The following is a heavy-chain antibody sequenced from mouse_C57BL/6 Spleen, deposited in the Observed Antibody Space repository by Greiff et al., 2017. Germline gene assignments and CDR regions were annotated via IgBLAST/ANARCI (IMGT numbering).Heavy chain of an antibody. CDR2: ISYDGSN. D-gene: IGHD1-1*01. CDR1: GYSITSGYY. V-gene: IGHV3-6*01. CDR3: ASLLLQDWYFDV. Sequence: EVQLVESGPGLVKPSQSLSLTCSVTGYSITSGYYWNWLRQFPGNKLEWMGYISYDGSNNYNPSLKNRISITRDTSKNQFFLKLNSVTTEDTATYYCASLLLQDWYFDVWGTGTTVTVSS. J-gene: IGHJ1*03.